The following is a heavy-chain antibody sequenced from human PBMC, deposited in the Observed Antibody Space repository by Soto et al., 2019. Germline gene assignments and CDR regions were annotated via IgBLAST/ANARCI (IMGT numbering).Heavy chain of an antibody. CDR1: GFTFSSYA. J-gene: IGHJ4*02. V-gene: IGHV3-30*18. D-gene: IGHD3-16*02. CDR2: MSYDGNNQ. CDR3: AKALGELSPESFDY. Sequence: HPGGSLRLSCAASGFTFSSYAMHWVRQAPGKGLEWVAVMSYDGNNQYFADSVKGRFTISRDNFKNTLYLQMNSLRPEDTAVYYCAKALGELSPESFDYWGQGILVTVSS.